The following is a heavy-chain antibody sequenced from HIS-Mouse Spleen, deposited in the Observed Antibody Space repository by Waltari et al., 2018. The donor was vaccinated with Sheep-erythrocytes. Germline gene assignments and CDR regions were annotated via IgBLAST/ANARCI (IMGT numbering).Heavy chain of an antibody. CDR1: GFTFSSYR. D-gene: IGHD6-19*01. CDR2: MSSSGSYR. J-gene: IGHJ4*02. CDR3: ARDRRYSSGWYFDY. V-gene: IGHV3-21*01. Sequence: EVQLVESGGGLVKPGGSLRLSCAASGFTFSSYRMNWVRQAPGKGLEWVSSMSSSGSYRYYDDSVKGRFTNPRDNAKNSLYLQMNSLRAEDTAVYYCARDRRYSSGWYFDYWGQGTLVTVSS.